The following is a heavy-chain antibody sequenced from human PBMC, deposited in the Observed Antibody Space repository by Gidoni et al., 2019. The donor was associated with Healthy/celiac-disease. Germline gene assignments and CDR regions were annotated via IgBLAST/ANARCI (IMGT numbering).Heavy chain of an antibody. CDR3: ASNYYDSSGSGTFDI. J-gene: IGHJ3*02. CDR1: GGSISIGGYY. V-gene: IGHV4-31*03. D-gene: IGHD3-22*01. Sequence: QVQLQESGPGLVKPSQTLSLTCTFSGGSISIGGYYWSWIRQHPGKGLEWIGYIYYSGSTYYNPFLKSRVTISVDTSKNQFSLKLSSVTAADTAVYYCASNYYDSSGSGTFDIWGQGTMVTVSS. CDR2: IYYSGST.